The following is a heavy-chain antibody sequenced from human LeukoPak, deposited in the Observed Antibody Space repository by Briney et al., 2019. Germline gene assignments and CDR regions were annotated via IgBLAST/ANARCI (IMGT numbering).Heavy chain of an antibody. CDR3: ARLAAISGSDYPDD. D-gene: IGHD1-26*01. CDR2: IFYSGNT. J-gene: IGHJ4*02. Sequence: SETLSLTCTVSGVSISSYYWSWIRQPPGKGLEWIGYIFYSGNTIYNPSPKSRVTISVDTSKNHFYLRLRSVTAADTAVYYCARLAAISGSDYPDDWGQGTLVTVSS. CDR1: GVSISSYY. V-gene: IGHV4-59*08.